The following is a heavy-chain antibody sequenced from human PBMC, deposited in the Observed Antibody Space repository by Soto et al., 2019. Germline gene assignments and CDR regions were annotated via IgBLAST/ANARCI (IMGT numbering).Heavy chain of an antibody. CDR1: GYIFVNYG. Sequence: QVQLVQSGDEVKKPGDSLKVSSKASGYIFVNYGIAWVRQAPRQGLEWMGWIGPYTGNTHSASKVQGRLTMTTDTSTSTAYMDLGSLTSDDTAVYYCVMVDNYVTPTPQDVWGQGTTVTVSS. D-gene: IGHD3-16*01. CDR3: VMVDNYVTPTPQDV. CDR2: IGPYTGNT. V-gene: IGHV1-18*01. J-gene: IGHJ6*02.